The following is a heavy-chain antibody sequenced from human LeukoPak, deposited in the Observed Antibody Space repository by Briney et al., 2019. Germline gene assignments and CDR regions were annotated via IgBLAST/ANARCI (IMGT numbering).Heavy chain of an antibody. Sequence: GGSLRLSCAASGFTFSSYSMNWVRQAPGKGLEWVSSISSSSYIYYADSVKGRFTISRDNAKNSLYLQMNSLRAEDTAVYYCARAQHDYVWGSSLPIWGQGTLVTVSS. V-gene: IGHV3-21*01. J-gene: IGHJ4*02. CDR3: ARAQHDYVWGSSLPI. CDR2: ISSSSYI. D-gene: IGHD3-16*01. CDR1: GFTFSSYS.